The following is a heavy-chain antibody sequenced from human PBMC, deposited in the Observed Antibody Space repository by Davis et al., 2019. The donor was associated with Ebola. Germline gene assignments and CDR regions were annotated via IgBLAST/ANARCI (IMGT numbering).Heavy chain of an antibody. CDR2: INPSGGST. CDR1: GYIFTSYA. V-gene: IGHV1-46*01. J-gene: IGHJ6*02. Sequence: ASVKVSCKASGYIFTSYAMHWVRQAPGQGLEWMGIINPSGGSTSYAQKFQGRVTMTRDTSTSTVYMELSSLRSEDTAVYYCARELVPAAIPPYYYYGMDVWGQGTTVTVSS. CDR3: ARELVPAAIPPYYYYGMDV. D-gene: IGHD2-2*02.